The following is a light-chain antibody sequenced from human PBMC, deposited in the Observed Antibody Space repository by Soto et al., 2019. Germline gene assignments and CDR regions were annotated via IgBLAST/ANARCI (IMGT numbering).Light chain of an antibody. J-gene: IGLJ1*01. CDR3: GSWDSSLSDYV. CDR2: DDN. Sequence: QSVLTQPPSVSAAPGQKVTISCSGSSSNIGGNSVSWYQQLPGTAPKLLIYDDNKRPSGIPDRFSGSKSGTSATLGITGFQTGVEADYYCGSWDSSLSDYVLGNGTKVTVL. CDR1: SSNIGGNS. V-gene: IGLV1-51*01.